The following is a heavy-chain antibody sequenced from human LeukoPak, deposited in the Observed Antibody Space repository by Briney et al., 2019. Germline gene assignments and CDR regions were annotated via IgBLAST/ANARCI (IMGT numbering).Heavy chain of an antibody. D-gene: IGHD5-24*01. CDR2: IDPSDSYT. J-gene: IGHJ1*01. V-gene: IGHV5-10-1*01. CDR1: GYSFTSYW. Sequence: GESLKISCKGSGYSFTSYWISCVRQMPGKGLEWMGRIDPSDSYTNYSPSFQGHVTISADKSISTAYLQWSSLKASDTAMYYCARLGDGYNSHFHHWGQGTLVTVSS. CDR3: ARLGDGYNSHFHH.